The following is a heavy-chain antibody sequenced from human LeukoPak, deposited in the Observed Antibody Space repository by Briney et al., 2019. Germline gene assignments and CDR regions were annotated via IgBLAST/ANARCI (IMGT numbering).Heavy chain of an antibody. CDR3: TVLEHSRQFDY. D-gene: IGHD2-21*01. J-gene: IGHJ4*02. V-gene: IGHV1-2*02. Sequence: ASVKVSCKASGYTFTGDYMHWVRQAPGQGLEWMGWINPNSGGTNYAQKFQGRVTMTRDTSISTAYMELSRLRSDDTAVYYCTVLEHSRQFDYWGQGTLVTVSS. CDR2: INPNSGGT. CDR1: GYTFTGDY.